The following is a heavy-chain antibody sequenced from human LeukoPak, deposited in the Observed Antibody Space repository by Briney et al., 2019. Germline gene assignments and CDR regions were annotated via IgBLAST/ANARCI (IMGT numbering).Heavy chain of an antibody. J-gene: IGHJ2*01. CDR2: ISWNSGSI. V-gene: IGHV3-9*01. Sequence: GGSLRLTCAASGFTFDDYAMHWVRQAPGKGLEWVSGISWNSGSIGHADSVKGRSTISRDNAKNSLYLQMNSLRAEDTALYYCAKGDFDLWGRGTLVTVSS. CDR3: AKGDFDL. CDR1: GFTFDDYA.